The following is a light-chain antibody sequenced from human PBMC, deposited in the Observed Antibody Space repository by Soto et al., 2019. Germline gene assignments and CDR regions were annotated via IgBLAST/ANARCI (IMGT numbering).Light chain of an antibody. CDR2: EVS. CDR3: SSYTSSSTLV. V-gene: IGLV2-14*01. CDR1: SSDVGGYIY. J-gene: IGLJ1*01. Sequence: QSVLTQPASVSGSPGQSITISCTGTSSDVGGYIYVSWYQQHPGKAPKLMIYEVSNRPSGVSNRFSGSKPGNTASLTISGLQAEDEADYYCSSYTSSSTLVFGTGTKLTVL.